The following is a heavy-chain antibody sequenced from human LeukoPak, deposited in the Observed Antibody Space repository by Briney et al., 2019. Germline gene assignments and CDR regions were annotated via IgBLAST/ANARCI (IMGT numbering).Heavy chain of an antibody. D-gene: IGHD3-3*01. CDR1: GAIIKREGFN. V-gene: IGHV4-39*01. J-gene: IGHJ4*02. CDR3: TRRPKEPGFWNGYVDS. Sequence: SETLSLTCSVSGAIIKREGFNWDWIRQPPGKGLEYIGSIFYNGNTYYNPSLVSRVTISVDTSKNQFSLKLSSVTAADTAVYYCTRRPKEPGFWNGYVDSWVQGTLVTVSS. CDR2: IFYNGNT.